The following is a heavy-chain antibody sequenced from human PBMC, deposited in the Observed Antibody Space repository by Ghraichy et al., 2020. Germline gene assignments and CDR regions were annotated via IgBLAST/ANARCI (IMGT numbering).Heavy chain of an antibody. Sequence: LTCAASGFTFSSYAMSWVRQAPGKGLEWVSAISENSGNTYYADSVKGRCTISRDNSENTLFLQMNGLRAEDTAVYYCAKDHGSKWLRAFDYWGQGALVTVSS. J-gene: IGHJ4*02. CDR2: ISENSGNT. D-gene: IGHD5-18*01. CDR1: GFTFSSYA. CDR3: AKDHGSKWLRAFDY. V-gene: IGHV3-23*01.